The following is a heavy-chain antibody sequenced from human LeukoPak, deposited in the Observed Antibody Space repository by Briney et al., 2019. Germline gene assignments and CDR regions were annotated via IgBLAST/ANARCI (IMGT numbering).Heavy chain of an antibody. CDR2: ISSGGVI. CDR3: ARDSAPSVHGSSAYYPTAFDV. V-gene: IGHV3-48*03. Sequence: GGSLRLSCAASGFTFSNYEMNWVRQAPGKGLEWVSYISSGGVIYYADSVKGRFTISRDNAKNSVYLQMNSLRGDDTAVYYCARDSAPSVHGSSAYYPTAFDVWGRGTLVSVST. J-gene: IGHJ3*01. CDR1: GFTFSNYE. D-gene: IGHD3-22*01.